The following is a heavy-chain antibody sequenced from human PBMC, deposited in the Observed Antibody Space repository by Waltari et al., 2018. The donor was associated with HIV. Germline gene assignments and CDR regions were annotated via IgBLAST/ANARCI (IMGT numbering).Heavy chain of an antibody. CDR3: ARADRIAARPRNWYFDL. D-gene: IGHD6-6*01. CDR2: IYYSGST. J-gene: IGHJ2*01. Sequence: QLQLQESGPGLVKPSATLSLTCTVSGGSISSSSYYWGWIRQPPGKGLEWIGSIYYSGSTYYNPSLKSRVTISVDTSKNQFSLKLSSVTAADTAVYYCARADRIAARPRNWYFDLWGRGTLVTVSS. CDR1: GGSISSSSYY. V-gene: IGHV4-39*07.